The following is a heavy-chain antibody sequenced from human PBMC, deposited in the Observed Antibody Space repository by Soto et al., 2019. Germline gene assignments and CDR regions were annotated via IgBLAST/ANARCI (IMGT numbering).Heavy chain of an antibody. CDR3: TRGITGGLDP. CDR1: GFTFSNYD. J-gene: IGHJ5*02. CDR2: ISYDGTNK. D-gene: IGHD3-10*01. Sequence: QVQLVESGGGVIQPGGSLRLSCAASGFTFSNYDIHWVRQAPGKGLEWGAVISYDGTNKYYRESVRGRFTIYRDNSKNTVSLQMNSLRVDDTAVYYCTRGITGGLDPWGQGTLVTVSS. V-gene: IGHV3-30-3*01.